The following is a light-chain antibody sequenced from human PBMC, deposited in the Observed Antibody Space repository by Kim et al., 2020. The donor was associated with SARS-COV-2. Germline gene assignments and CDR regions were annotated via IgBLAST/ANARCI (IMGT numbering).Light chain of an antibody. Sequence: ASVGDIVTITCRASQRIGNWLAWYQQKPEKAPKFLIYEASTFESGVPSRFSGSGSETEFTLTISSLQPDDLATYYCQQYTSYPLTFGGGTKVDIK. J-gene: IGKJ4*01. CDR3: QQYTSYPLT. CDR1: QRIGNW. CDR2: EAS. V-gene: IGKV1-5*03.